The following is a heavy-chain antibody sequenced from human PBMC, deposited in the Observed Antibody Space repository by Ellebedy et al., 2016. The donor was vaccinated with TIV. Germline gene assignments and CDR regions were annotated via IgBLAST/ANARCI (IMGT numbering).Heavy chain of an antibody. J-gene: IGHJ4*02. CDR2: SRRKSNSYTR. CDR3: ARRGDRGTYSPLDY. CDR1: GFIFSDHH. D-gene: IGHD2-21*01. V-gene: IGHV3-72*01. Sequence: GESLKISXAASGFIFSDHHMDWVRQAPGKGLEWVGRSRRKSNSYTREYAAFVKGRFTISRDESKNSLYLQMDSLRTDDTAVYFCARRGDRGTYSPLDYWGQGTLVTVSS.